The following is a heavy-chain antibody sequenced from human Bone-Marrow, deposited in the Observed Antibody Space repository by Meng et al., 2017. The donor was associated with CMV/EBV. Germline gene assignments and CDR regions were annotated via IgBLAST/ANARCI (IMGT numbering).Heavy chain of an antibody. CDR3: ATNPVGNWDRYYYYDGMDV. D-gene: IGHD7-27*01. CDR2: MNPNSGNT. CDR1: GYTFTSYD. V-gene: IGHV1-8*01. J-gene: IGHJ6*02. Sequence: ASVKVSCKASGYTFTSYDINWVRQATGQGLEWMGWMNPNSGNTGYAQKFQGRVTMTRNTSISTAYMELSSLRSEDTAVYYCATNPVGNWDRYYYYDGMDVWGQGTTVTVSS.